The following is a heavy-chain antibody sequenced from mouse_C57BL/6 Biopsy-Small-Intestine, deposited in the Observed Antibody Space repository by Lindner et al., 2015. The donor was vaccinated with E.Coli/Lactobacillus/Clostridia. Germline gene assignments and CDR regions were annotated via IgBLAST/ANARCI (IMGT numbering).Heavy chain of an antibody. CDR1: GYTFTNYW. CDR2: IYPGGGYT. Sequence: VQLQESGAELVRPGTSVKMSCKAAGYTFTNYWIGWVKQRPGHGLEWIGDIYPGGGYTNYNEKFKGKATLTADTSSSTAYMQLSSLTSEDSAIYYCARSGDYYDGSYSRYFDVWGAGTTVTVSS. D-gene: IGHD1-1*01. V-gene: IGHV1-63*02. CDR3: ARSGDYYDGSYSRYFDV. J-gene: IGHJ1*01.